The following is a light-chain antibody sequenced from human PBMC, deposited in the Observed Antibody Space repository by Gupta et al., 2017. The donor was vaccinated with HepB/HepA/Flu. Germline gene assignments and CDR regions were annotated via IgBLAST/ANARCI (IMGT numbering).Light chain of an antibody. CDR2: AAS. J-gene: IGKJ4*01. CDR3: QQYNSDPLT. V-gene: IGKV1-16*02. CDR1: QGIANS. Sequence: QMTQSPSSLSASVGDRVTITCRASQGIANSLAWFQQKPGKAPKSLIYAASNLQSGVPSKFSGSGSGTDFTLTIISLQPENFSTYYCQQYNSDPLTFGGGIKVKIK.